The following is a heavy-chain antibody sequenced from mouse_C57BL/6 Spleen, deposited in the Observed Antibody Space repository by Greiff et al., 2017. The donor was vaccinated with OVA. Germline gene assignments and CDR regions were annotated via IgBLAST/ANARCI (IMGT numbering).Heavy chain of an antibody. V-gene: IGHV1-64*01. CDR3: ARGEIYYYGSSPHYYAMDY. J-gene: IGHJ4*01. D-gene: IGHD1-1*01. CDR2: IHPNSGST. CDR1: GYTFTSYW. Sequence: QVQLQQPGAELVKPGASVKLSCKASGYTFTSYWMHWVKQRPGQGLEWIGMIHPNSGSTNYNEKFKSKATLTVDKSSSTAYVQLSSLTSEDSAVYYCARGEIYYYGSSPHYYAMDYWGQGTSVTVSS.